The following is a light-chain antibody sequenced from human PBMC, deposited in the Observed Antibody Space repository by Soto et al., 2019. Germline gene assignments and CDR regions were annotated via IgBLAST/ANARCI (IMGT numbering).Light chain of an antibody. Sequence: EIVMTQSPATLSVSPGERATLSCRASQSLSDNLAWYQQKPGQAPRLLIYGASTRATGIPARFSGSGSGTEFTLTINSLQSEDSAVYYYQLDKSWPPFTFGPGTKVDI. CDR3: QLDKSWPPFT. CDR2: GAS. V-gene: IGKV3-15*01. CDR1: QSLSDN. J-gene: IGKJ3*01.